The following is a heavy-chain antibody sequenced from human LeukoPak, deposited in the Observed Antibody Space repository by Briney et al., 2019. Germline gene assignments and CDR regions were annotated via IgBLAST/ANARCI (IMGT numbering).Heavy chain of an antibody. CDR3: ARGRNAGFDI. CDR2: IYYSGST. V-gene: IGHV4-39*07. CDR1: GGSISSSSYY. J-gene: IGHJ3*02. Sequence: SETLSLTCTVSGGSISSSSYYWGWIRQPPGKGLEWIGSIYYSGSTYYNPSLKSRVTISVDTSKNQFSLKLTSVTAADTAVYYCARGRNAGFDIWGQGTMVTVSS.